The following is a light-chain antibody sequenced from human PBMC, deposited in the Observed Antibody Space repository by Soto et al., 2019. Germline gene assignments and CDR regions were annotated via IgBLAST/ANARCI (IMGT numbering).Light chain of an antibody. V-gene: IGLV6-57*02. Sequence: KFMLTQPHSVSESPGQTVTISCTGSGGAIATNYVQWYQQRPGSDPTPVIYEDTHRPSGVPDRFSGSIDSSANSASLIISGLKTEDEAVYYCQSYDSTNPHVLFGGGTKLTVL. CDR3: QSYDSTNPHVL. CDR2: EDT. CDR1: GGAIATNY. J-gene: IGLJ3*02.